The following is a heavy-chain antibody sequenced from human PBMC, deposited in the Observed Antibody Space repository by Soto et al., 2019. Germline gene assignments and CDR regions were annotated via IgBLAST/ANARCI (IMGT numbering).Heavy chain of an antibody. V-gene: IGHV3-21*01. Sequence: PGGSLRLSCAASGFTFSSYYMNWVRQAPGKGLEWVSSITSSGGSIHYADSVKGRFTISRDNAKNSLFLQMNSLRAEDTAVYYCARDLDCSAGSCYTPIDYWGQGTLVTVSS. CDR1: GFTFSSYY. CDR3: ARDLDCSAGSCYTPIDY. CDR2: ITSSGGSI. J-gene: IGHJ4*02. D-gene: IGHD2-15*01.